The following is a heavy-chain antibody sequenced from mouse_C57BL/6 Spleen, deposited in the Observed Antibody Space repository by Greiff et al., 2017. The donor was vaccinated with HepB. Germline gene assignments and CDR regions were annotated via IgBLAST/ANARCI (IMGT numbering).Heavy chain of an antibody. J-gene: IGHJ3*01. CDR3: ARPYYYGSRGFAY. D-gene: IGHD1-1*01. V-gene: IGHV1-61*01. Sequence: VQLQQSGAELVRPGSSVKLSCKASGYTFTSYWKDWVKQRPGQGLEWIGNIYPSDSETHYNQKFKDKATLTVDKSSSTAYMQLSSLTSEDSAVYYCARPYYYGSRGFAYWGQGTLVTVSA. CDR1: GYTFTSYW. CDR2: IYPSDSET.